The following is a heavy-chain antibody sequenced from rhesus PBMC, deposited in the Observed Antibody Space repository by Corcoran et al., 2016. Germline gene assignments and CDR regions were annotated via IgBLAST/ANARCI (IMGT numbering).Heavy chain of an antibody. J-gene: IGHJ4*01. CDR2: IYGRSTST. D-gene: IGHD3-3*01. Sequence: QVPLQESGPGVVKPSETLSLTCAVSGGSLSDSYRWSWIRQPPGKGLEWIGYIYGRSTSTNYNPSLKRRVTISKDTSKNQFSLKLSSVTAADTAVYYCAREYYNIWTGYSKLDYWGQGVLVTVSS. CDR1: GGSLSDSYR. V-gene: IGHV4S10*01. CDR3: AREYYNIWTGYSKLDY.